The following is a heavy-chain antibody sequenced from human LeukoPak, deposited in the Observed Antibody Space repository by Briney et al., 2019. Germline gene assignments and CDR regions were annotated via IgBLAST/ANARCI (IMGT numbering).Heavy chain of an antibody. D-gene: IGHD3-10*01. J-gene: IGHJ4*02. CDR1: GFTFSSYA. CDR2: ISSNGGST. CDR3: ARGRNGSGYYFDY. Sequence: SGGSLRLSCAASGFTFSSYAMHWVRQAPGKGLEYVSAISSNGGSTYNANSVKGRFTISRDNSKNTLYLQMGSLRAEDMAVYYCARGRNGSGYYFDYWGQGTLVTVSS. V-gene: IGHV3-64*01.